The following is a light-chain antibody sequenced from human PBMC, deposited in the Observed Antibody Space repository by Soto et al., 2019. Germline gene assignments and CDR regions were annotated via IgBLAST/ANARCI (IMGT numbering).Light chain of an antibody. CDR2: GAS. CDR3: KQYGSSTGYT. J-gene: IGKJ2*01. Sequence: EIVLTQSPGTLSLSPGERATLSCRASQSVSSSYLAWYQQKPGQAPRLLIYGASSRATVIPDRFSGSGSGTDFTRTISRLEPEDFAVYYCKQYGSSTGYTFGQGTKLEIK. CDR1: QSVSSSY. V-gene: IGKV3-20*01.